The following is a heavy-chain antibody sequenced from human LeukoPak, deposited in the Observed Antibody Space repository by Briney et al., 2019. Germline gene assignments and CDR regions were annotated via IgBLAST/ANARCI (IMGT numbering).Heavy chain of an antibody. J-gene: IGHJ3*02. D-gene: IGHD4-23*01. V-gene: IGHV4-39*01. CDR2: IYYSGST. CDR1: GGSISSSSYY. Sequence: PSEALSLTCTVSGGSISSSSYYWGWIRHPPGKGLEWVGSIYYSGSTYYNPSLKSRVTISVDTSKNQFSLKLSSVTAADTAVYYCATPIMAVVWCEGCRVAFDIWGQGTMVTVSS. CDR3: ATPIMAVVWCEGCRVAFDI.